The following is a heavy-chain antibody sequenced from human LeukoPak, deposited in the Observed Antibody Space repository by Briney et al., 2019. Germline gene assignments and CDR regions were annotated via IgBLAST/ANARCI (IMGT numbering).Heavy chain of an antibody. D-gene: IGHD3-22*01. CDR1: GFGFCSYA. J-gene: IGHJ4*02. CDR2: ISGIGGTT. Sequence: GGSLRLSCAPSGFGFCSYAMSSVRHAPRRGLELVSAISGIGGTTYYADSLKVRFPIYRDNSKNTLYLQMNSLRAEDTAVYYWAKDEIYYDSSGYYGYWGQGTLVTVSP. CDR3: AKDEIYYDSSGYYGY. V-gene: IGHV3-23*01.